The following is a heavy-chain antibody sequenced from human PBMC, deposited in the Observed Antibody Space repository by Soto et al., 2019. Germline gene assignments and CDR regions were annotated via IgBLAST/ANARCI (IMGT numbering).Heavy chain of an antibody. Sequence: SETLSLTCTVSGGSISSSSYYWGWIRQPPGKGLEWIGSIYYSGSTYYNPSLKSRVTISVDTSKNQFSLKLSSVTAADTAVYYCERVKYYYGSGRTFYYYMDVWGKGTTVTVSS. CDR2: IYYSGST. J-gene: IGHJ6*03. V-gene: IGHV4-39*01. CDR3: ERVKYYYGSGRTFYYYMDV. CDR1: GGSISSSSYY. D-gene: IGHD3-10*01.